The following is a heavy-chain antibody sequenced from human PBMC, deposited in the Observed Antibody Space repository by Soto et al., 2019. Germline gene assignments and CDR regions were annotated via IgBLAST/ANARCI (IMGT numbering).Heavy chain of an antibody. CDR3: ARGGIAARPGVYYYYGMDV. CDR1: GGSISSYY. J-gene: IGHJ6*02. CDR2: IYYSGST. V-gene: IGHV4-59*01. Sequence: SETLSLTCTVSGGSISSYYWSWIRQPPGKGLEWIGYIYYSGSTNYNPSLKSRVTISVDTSKNQFSLKLSSVTAADTAVYYCARGGIAARPGVYYYYGMDVWGQGTTVTVSS. D-gene: IGHD6-6*01.